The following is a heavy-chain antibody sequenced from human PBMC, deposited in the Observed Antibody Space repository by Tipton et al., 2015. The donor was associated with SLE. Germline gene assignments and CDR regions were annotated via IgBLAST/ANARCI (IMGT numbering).Heavy chain of an antibody. D-gene: IGHD3-10*01. CDR2: IFYSGST. J-gene: IGHJ5*02. V-gene: IGHV4-59*02. Sequence: TLSLTCTVSGGSVSGYYWSWIRQPPGKGLEWIGYIFYSGSTNYNPSLKSRVSMSLDTSKKQFSLYLSSVTAADTAVYFCARGRDYYGCFDACGQGTLVAVSS. CDR1: GGSVSGYY. CDR3: ARGRDYYGCFDA.